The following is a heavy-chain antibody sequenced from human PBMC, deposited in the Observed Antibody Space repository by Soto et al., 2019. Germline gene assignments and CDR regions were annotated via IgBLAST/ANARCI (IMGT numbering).Heavy chain of an antibody. CDR2: ITRNGYNK. V-gene: IGHV3-30*04. CDR3: TKSSGGSSSVGMDY. CDR1: GFIFKNYA. Sequence: GSLRLSCAVSGFIFKNYALNWVRQAPGKGLEWVASITRNGYNKYYADSVKGRFTISRDNSKNTLSLQMTALRVEDSSVYYCTKSSGGSSSVGMDYWGPGTLVTVSS. J-gene: IGHJ4*02. D-gene: IGHD6-6*01.